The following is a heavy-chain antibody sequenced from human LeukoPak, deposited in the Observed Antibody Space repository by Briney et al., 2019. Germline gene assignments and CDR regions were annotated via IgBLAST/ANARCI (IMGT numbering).Heavy chain of an antibody. CDR3: ARPRHCSSTSCSYYYYGMDV. D-gene: IGHD2-2*01. CDR1: GGTFSSYA. CDR2: IIPIFGTA. V-gene: IGHV1-69*13. Sequence: GASVKVSCKASGGTFSSYAISWVRQAPGQGLEWMGGIIPIFGTANYAQKFQGRVTITADESTSTAYMELSGLRSEDTAVYYCARPRHCSSTSCSYYYYGMDVWGQGTTVTVSS. J-gene: IGHJ6*02.